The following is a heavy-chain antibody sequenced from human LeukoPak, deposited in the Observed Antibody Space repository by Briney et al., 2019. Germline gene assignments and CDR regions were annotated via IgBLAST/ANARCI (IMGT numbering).Heavy chain of an antibody. J-gene: IGHJ4*02. CDR1: GYSISSGYY. CDR2: IYHIGST. V-gene: IGHV4-38-2*02. Sequence: SETLSLTCAVSGYSISSGYYWGWIRQPPGKGLEWTGRIYHIGSTYYNPSLKRRVTISVDTSKKQFSLKLSSVTAADTAVYYCARDHGSGWPYFDYWGQGTLDTVSS. D-gene: IGHD6-19*01. CDR3: ARDHGSGWPYFDY.